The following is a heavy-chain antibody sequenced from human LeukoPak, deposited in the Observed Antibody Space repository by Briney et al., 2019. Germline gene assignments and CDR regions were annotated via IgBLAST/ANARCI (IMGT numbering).Heavy chain of an antibody. V-gene: IGHV3-7*01. Sequence: GGSLRLSCAASGFTFINYWMGWVRQAPGKGLEWVANMKQDGSETYYVDSVKGRFTISRDNAKNSLYLQMNSLRAEDTAVYYCARWGYTNGWYYFENWGQGTLVTVSS. CDR1: GFTFINYW. D-gene: IGHD6-19*01. J-gene: IGHJ4*02. CDR2: MKQDGSET. CDR3: ARWGYTNGWYYFEN.